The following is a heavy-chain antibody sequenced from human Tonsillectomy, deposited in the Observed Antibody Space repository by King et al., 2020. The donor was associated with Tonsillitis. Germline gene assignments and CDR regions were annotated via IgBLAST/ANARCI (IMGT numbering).Heavy chain of an antibody. CDR1: GYTFTGYY. J-gene: IGHJ4*02. V-gene: IGHV1-2*02. CDR2: INPHSGGT. Sequence: QLVQSGAEVKKPGASVKVSCKAPGYTFTGYYIHWVRQAPGQGLEWMGWINPHSGGTNYAQKFQGRVAMTRDTSINTAYMELSRLRSDDTAVYYCARGGPGIAARVFDYWGQGTLVTVSS. D-gene: IGHD6-6*01. CDR3: ARGGPGIAARVFDY.